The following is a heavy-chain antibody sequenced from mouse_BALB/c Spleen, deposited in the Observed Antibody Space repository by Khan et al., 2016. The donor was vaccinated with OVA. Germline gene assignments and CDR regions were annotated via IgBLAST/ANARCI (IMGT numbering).Heavy chain of an antibody. V-gene: IGHV5-6-3*01. Sequence: EVELVESGGGLVQPGGSLKLSCAASGFTFSSYGMSWVRQTPDKRLELVATINSNGGSTYYPDSVKGLFTISRDNAKNTLYLQMSSLKSEDTAMYYCARMARTINWGQGTTLTVSS. J-gene: IGHJ2*01. CDR2: INSNGGST. CDR3: ARMARTIN. CDR1: GFTFSSYG.